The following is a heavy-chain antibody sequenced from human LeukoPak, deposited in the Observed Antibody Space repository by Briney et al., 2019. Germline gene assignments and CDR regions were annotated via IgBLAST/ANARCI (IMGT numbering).Heavy chain of an antibody. CDR1: AFSVGSNY. V-gene: IGHV3-66*01. CDR2: IYSGGST. CDR3: ARDATRGGDFDH. Sequence: GGSLRLSCAASAFSVGSNYMTWVRQAPGKGLEWVSLIYSGGSTYYADSVKGRFTISRDNSKNTLYLQMNSLRAEDTGVYFCARDATRGGDFDHWGQGALVTVSS. J-gene: IGHJ4*02. D-gene: IGHD3-16*01.